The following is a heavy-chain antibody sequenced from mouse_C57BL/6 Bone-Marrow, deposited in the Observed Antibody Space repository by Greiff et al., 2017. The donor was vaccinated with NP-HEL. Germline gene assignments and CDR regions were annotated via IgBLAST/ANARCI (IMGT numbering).Heavy chain of an antibody. CDR3: ATYGSSPY. CDR1: GFTFSDYG. J-gene: IGHJ2*01. Sequence: EVKVVESGGGLVKPGGSLKLSCAASGFTFSDYGMHWVRQAPEQGLEWVAYISSGSSTIYYADTVKGRFTISRDNAKNTLFLQMTSLRSEDTAMYYCATYGSSPYWGQGTTLTVSS. CDR2: ISSGSSTI. D-gene: IGHD1-1*01. V-gene: IGHV5-17*01.